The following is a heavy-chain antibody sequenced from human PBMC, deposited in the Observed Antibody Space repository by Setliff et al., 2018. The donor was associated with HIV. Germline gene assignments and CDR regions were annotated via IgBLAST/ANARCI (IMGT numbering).Heavy chain of an antibody. D-gene: IGHD3-22*01. CDR2: IYNSGTT. V-gene: IGHV4-59*01. J-gene: IGHJ6*03. Sequence: SETLSLTCAVYGGSFSGYYWSWIRQPPGKGLEWIGYIYNSGTTNYSPSLRGRVTMSVDPSKNQFSLKLNSVPAADTAIYYCARGNYDTSDYYTNFYYYYMDVWGKGTAVTVSS. CDR3: ARGNYDTSDYYTNFYYYYMDV. CDR1: GGSFSGYY.